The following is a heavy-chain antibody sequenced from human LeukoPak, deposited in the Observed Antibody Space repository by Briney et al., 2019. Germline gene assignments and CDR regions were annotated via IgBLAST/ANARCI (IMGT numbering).Heavy chain of an antibody. CDR2: IYYSGST. D-gene: IGHD3-16*01. CDR3: VRGSTLRHYQY. Sequence: SETLSLTCTVSGGSISSTTYYWGWIRRPPGKGLEWIGSIYYSGSTYYNPSLKGRLTVSVDTSKNQFSLILSPVTAADTAVYYCVRGSTLRHYQYWGQGTLVTVSS. CDR1: GGSISSTTYY. V-gene: IGHV4-39*01. J-gene: IGHJ4*02.